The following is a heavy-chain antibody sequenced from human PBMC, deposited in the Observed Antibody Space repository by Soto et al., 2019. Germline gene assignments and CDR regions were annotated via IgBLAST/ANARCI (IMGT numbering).Heavy chain of an antibody. CDR3: ARDRGDLYWYFDL. J-gene: IGHJ2*01. Sequence: QVQLVESGGGVVQPGRSLRLSCAASGFTFSSYGMHWVRQAPGKGLEWVAVIWYDGSNKYYADSVKGRFTISRDNSKNTLDLQMNSLRAEDTAVYYCARDRGDLYWYFDLWGRGTLVTGSS. V-gene: IGHV3-33*01. CDR1: GFTFSSYG. CDR2: IWYDGSNK. D-gene: IGHD3-10*01.